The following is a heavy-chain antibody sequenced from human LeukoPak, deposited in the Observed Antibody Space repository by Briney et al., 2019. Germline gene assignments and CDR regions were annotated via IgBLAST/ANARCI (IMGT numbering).Heavy chain of an antibody. CDR1: GFTVSINH. J-gene: IGHJ4*02. CDR3: ARGGHSGYDLLSDY. V-gene: IGHV3-53*01. CDR2: LYSGGST. Sequence: PGGSLRLSCAVSGFTVSINHMSWVRQAPGKGLEWVSFLYSGGSTYYADSVKGRFTISRDNSKNTVYLQMNSLRAEDTAVYYCARGGHSGYDLLSDYWGQGALVSVSS. D-gene: IGHD5-12*01.